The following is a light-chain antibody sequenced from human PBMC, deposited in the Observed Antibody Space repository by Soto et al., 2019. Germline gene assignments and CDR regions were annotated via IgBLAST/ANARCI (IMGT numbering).Light chain of an antibody. CDR3: SSYTSSSTLV. J-gene: IGLJ1*01. Sequence: LTQPASVSGSPGQSITISCTGTSSDVGGYNYVSWYQQHPGKAPKLMIYDVSNRPSGVSNRFSGFKSGNTASLTISGLHAEDEADYYCSSYTSSSTLVFGTGTKSPS. V-gene: IGLV2-14*03. CDR2: DVS. CDR1: SSDVGGYNY.